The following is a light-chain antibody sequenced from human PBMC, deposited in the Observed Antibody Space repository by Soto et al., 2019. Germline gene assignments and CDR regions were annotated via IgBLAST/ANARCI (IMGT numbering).Light chain of an antibody. CDR1: QSVSSN. CDR3: QQYNNWPPYT. CDR2: GAS. J-gene: IGKJ2*01. Sequence: DTVMTQSPATLSVSPGERATLSCRPSQSVSSNLAWYQQKPGQAPRLLIYGASTRATGIPARFSGSGSGTEFTLTISSLQSEDFAVYYCQQYNNWPPYTFGQGTKLEIK. V-gene: IGKV3-15*01.